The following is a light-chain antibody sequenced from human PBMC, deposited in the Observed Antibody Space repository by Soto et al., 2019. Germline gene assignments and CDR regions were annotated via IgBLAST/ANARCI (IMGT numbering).Light chain of an antibody. Sequence: SYELTQPLSVSVALGQTARITCGGNNIGSKNVHWYQQKPGQPPVLVIYRDSNRPSGIPERFSGSNSGNTATQTISRAQAGDEADYYCQVWDSSTARVFGGGTKVTVL. V-gene: IGLV3-9*01. CDR3: QVWDSSTARV. J-gene: IGLJ3*02. CDR2: RDS. CDR1: NIGSKN.